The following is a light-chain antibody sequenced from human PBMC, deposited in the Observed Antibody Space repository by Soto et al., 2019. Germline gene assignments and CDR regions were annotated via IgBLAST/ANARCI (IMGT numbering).Light chain of an antibody. J-gene: IGLJ2*01. CDR3: SSYAGSNNFVV. CDR1: SSDVGGYNY. Sequence: QSVLTQPPSASGSPGQSVTISCTGTSSDVGGYNYVSWYQQHSGKAPNLMFYEVSKRPSGVPDRFSGSKSGNTASLTVSGLQAEDEADYYCSSYAGSNNFVVFGGGTKLTVL. CDR2: EVS. V-gene: IGLV2-8*01.